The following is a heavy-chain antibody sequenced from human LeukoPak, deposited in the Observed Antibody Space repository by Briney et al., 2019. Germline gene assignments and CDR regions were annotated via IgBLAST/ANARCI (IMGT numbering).Heavy chain of an antibody. Sequence: GRSLRLSCAASGFTFSSYAMHWVRQAPGKGLEWVAVISYDGSNKYYADSVKGRFTISRGNSKNTLYLQMNSLRAEDTAVYYCARDSTVYYYYGMDVWGKGTTVTVSS. V-gene: IGHV3-30*04. J-gene: IGHJ6*04. CDR2: ISYDGSNK. D-gene: IGHD4-17*01. CDR3: ARDSTVYYYYGMDV. CDR1: GFTFSSYA.